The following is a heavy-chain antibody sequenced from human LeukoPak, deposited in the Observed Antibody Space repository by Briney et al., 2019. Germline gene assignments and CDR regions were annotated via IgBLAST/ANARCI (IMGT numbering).Heavy chain of an antibody. Sequence: PGGSLRLSCAASGFTFSNYWMHWVRHAPGKGLVWVSRINSDGSSTTYADSVKGRFTISRDNSKNTLYLQMNSLRAEDTAVYYCARSLLTEADYWGQGTLVTVSS. V-gene: IGHV3-74*01. CDR3: ARSLLTEADY. D-gene: IGHD3-9*01. J-gene: IGHJ4*02. CDR1: GFTFSNYW. CDR2: INSDGSST.